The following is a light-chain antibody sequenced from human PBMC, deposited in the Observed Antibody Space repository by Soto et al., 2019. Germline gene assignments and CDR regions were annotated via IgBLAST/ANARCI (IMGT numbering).Light chain of an antibody. CDR3: QQRSNWLT. Sequence: EIVLTQSPATLSLSPGERATLSCRASQSVSSHLAWYQQKPGQAPRLLIYDASNRATGIPARFSGSGSGTDFTLTIRSLEPEDFAVYYCQQRSNWLTFGGGTKVEIK. CDR1: QSVSSH. V-gene: IGKV3-11*01. CDR2: DAS. J-gene: IGKJ4*01.